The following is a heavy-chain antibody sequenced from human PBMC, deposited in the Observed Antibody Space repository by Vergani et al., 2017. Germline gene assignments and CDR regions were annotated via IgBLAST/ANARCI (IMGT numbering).Heavy chain of an antibody. D-gene: IGHD3-10*01. CDR2: IIPMFGIA. CDR3: EKDVEWDADYGSGSHPFDY. Sequence: QVQLVHSGAEVQKPGSSVKVSCKASVGTFISYTINWVRQAPGQGLEWMGRIIPMFGIANYAQKFQGRVTITADRSTSTAYMELSSLTSEDTAVYYCEKDVEWDADYGSGSHPFDYWGQGTLVTVSS. V-gene: IGHV1-69*04. J-gene: IGHJ4*02. CDR1: VGTFISYT.